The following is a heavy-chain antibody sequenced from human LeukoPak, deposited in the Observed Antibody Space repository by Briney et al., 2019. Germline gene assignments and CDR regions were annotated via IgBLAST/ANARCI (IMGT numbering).Heavy chain of an antibody. Sequence: SETLSLTCTVSGGSITSTYYYWGWVRQPPGKGLEWIGSIYYSGSTYYNPSLKSRVTISVDTSRNQFSLRLSSVTAADTAVYYCAREEVPHATFDPWGQGTLVTVSS. CDR2: IYYSGST. CDR1: GGSITSTYYY. J-gene: IGHJ5*02. CDR3: AREEVPHATFDP. V-gene: IGHV4-39*07.